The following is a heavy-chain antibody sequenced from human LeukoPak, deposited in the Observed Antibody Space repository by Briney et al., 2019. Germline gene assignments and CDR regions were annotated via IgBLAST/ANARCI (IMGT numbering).Heavy chain of an antibody. J-gene: IGHJ2*01. Sequence: GGSLRLSCAASGFTFSSYWMHWVRQAPGKGLVWVSRINSDGSSTSYADSVKGRFTISRDNAKNTLYLQMNSLRAEDTAVYYCARRPRRGYFDLWYFDLWGRGTLVTVSS. D-gene: IGHD3-9*01. CDR3: ARRPRRGYFDLWYFDL. CDR2: INSDGSST. CDR1: GFTFSSYW. V-gene: IGHV3-74*01.